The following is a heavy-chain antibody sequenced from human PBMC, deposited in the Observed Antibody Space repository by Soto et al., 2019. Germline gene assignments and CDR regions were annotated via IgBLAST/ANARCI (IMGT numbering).Heavy chain of an antibody. V-gene: IGHV3-23*01. CDR2: ISGSGGST. J-gene: IGHJ4*02. CDR3: AKDFRFRRYYYDSSGCNFDY. Sequence: GGSLRLSCAASGFTFSSYAMSWVRQAPGKGLEWVSAISGSGGSTYYADSVKGRFTISRDNSKNTLYLQMNSLRAEDTAVYYCAKDFRFRRYYYDSSGCNFDYWGQGTLVTVSS. CDR1: GFTFSSYA. D-gene: IGHD3-22*01.